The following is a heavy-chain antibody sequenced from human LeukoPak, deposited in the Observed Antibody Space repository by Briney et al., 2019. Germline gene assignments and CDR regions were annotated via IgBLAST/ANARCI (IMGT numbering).Heavy chain of an antibody. CDR2: IYYSGST. J-gene: IGHJ4*02. CDR3: ASGLTPRYFDY. CDR1: GGSISSYY. Sequence: PSETLSLTCTVSGGSISSYYWSWIRQPPGKGLEWIGYIYYSGSTNYNPSLKSRVTISVDTSKNQFSLKLSSVTAADTAVYYCASGLTPRYFDYWGQGTLVTVSS. V-gene: IGHV4-59*01.